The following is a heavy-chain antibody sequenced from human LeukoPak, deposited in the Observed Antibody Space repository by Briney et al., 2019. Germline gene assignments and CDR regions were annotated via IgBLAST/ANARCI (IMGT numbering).Heavy chain of an antibody. D-gene: IGHD5-18*01. Sequence: SETLSLTCTVSDGSISSYYWSWIRQPPGKGLEWIGYIYYSGSTNYNPSLKSRVTISVDTSKNQFSLKLSSVTAADTAVYYCARGYADGAWFDPWGQGTLVTVSS. V-gene: IGHV4-59*12. J-gene: IGHJ5*02. CDR2: IYYSGST. CDR3: ARGYADGAWFDP. CDR1: DGSISSYY.